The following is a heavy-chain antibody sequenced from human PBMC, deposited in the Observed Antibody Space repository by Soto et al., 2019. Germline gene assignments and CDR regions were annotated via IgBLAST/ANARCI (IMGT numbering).Heavy chain of an antibody. CDR3: ARGDSGGYDRRYYFDY. V-gene: IGHV4-39*01. D-gene: IGHD6-25*01. Sequence: SETLSLTCTVSGGSISSSSYYWGWIRQPPGKGLEWIGSIYYSGSTYYNPSLKSRVTISVDTSKNQFSLKLSSVTAADTAVYYCARGDSGGYDRRYYFDYWGQGTLVT. J-gene: IGHJ4*02. CDR1: GGSISSSSYY. CDR2: IYYSGST.